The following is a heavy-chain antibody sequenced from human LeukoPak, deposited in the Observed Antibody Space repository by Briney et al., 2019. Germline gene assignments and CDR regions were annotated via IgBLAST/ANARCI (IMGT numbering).Heavy chain of an antibody. CDR2: IYHSGSS. CDR1: GDSISSSSW. D-gene: IGHD4/OR15-4a*01. CDR3: ARVTMSAYEKQYYFDF. V-gene: IGHV4-4*02. Sequence: PSETLSLTCTVSGDSISSSSWWNWVRQTPGKGLEWIGEIYHSGSSNYNPSFNSRLSISVDKSKNLFSLKLTSVTAADTAVYYCARVTMSAYEKQYYFDFWGQGALVTVSS. J-gene: IGHJ4*02.